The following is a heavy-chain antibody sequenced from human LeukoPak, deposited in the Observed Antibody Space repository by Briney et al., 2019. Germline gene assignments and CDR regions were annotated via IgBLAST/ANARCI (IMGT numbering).Heavy chain of an antibody. D-gene: IGHD4-23*01. Sequence: SETLSLTCTVSGGSISSYYWSWIRQPPGKGLERIGYIYYSGSTNYNPSLKSRVTISVDTSKNQFSLKLSSVTAADTAVYYCARYGGSKYYFDYWGQGTLVTVSS. CDR2: IYYSGST. CDR3: ARYGGSKYYFDY. J-gene: IGHJ4*02. V-gene: IGHV4-59*01. CDR1: GGSISSYY.